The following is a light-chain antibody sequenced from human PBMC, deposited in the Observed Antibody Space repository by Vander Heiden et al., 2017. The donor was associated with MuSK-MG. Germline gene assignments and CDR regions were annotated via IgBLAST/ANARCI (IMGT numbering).Light chain of an antibody. CDR3: QQDDNFIT. Sequence: DIQMTQSPSSLSASVGDRVTITCQASQDIRNYLNWYQQKPGKAPKLLIYDASTLETGVPSRFSGSGYGTDFTFTISSLQPEDIATYYCQQDDNFITFGGGTKVEIK. CDR2: DAS. CDR1: QDIRNY. V-gene: IGKV1-33*01. J-gene: IGKJ4*01.